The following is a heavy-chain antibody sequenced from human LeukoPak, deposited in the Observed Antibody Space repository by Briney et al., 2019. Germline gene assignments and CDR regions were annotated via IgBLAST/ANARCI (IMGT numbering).Heavy chain of an antibody. CDR1: GYTFTSYG. D-gene: IGHD5-24*01. CDR2: INPSGGST. J-gene: IGHJ4*02. V-gene: IGHV1-46*01. CDR3: AREEMATIGKLDY. Sequence: ASVKVSCKASGYTFTSYGISWLRQAPGQGLEWMGIINPSGGSTSYAQKFQGRVTMTRDMSTSTVYMELSSLRSEDTAVYYCAREEMATIGKLDYWGQGTLVTVSS.